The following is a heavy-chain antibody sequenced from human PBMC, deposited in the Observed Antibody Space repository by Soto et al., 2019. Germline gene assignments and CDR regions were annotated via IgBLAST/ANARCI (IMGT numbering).Heavy chain of an antibody. V-gene: IGHV4-59*08. Sequence: QVQLQESGPGLVTPSETLALTCTVSGASITRDHWNWIRQPTGKGMEWIGEYIGSTNYNPSLKSRVTISVDTHKTQFSLKLSPVTAGETAGYFCATNTRGGGGRGYWGQGTLVTVSS. CDR1: GASITRDH. J-gene: IGHJ4*02. D-gene: IGHD3-16*01. CDR2: EYIGST. CDR3: ATNTRGGGGRGY.